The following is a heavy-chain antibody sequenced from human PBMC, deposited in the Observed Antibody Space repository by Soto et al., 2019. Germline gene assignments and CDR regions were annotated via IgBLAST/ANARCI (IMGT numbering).Heavy chain of an antibody. Sequence: QVQLVQSGAEVKKPGSSVKVSCKASGGTFSSYAISWVRQAPGQGLEWMGGIIPIFGTANYAQKFQGRVTITADESTSTAYRELSSLRSEDTAVYYCARAVGRYCSGGSCYATYYFDYWGQGTLVTVSS. CDR2: IIPIFGTA. J-gene: IGHJ4*02. V-gene: IGHV1-69*12. CDR1: GGTFSSYA. D-gene: IGHD2-15*01. CDR3: ARAVGRYCSGGSCYATYYFDY.